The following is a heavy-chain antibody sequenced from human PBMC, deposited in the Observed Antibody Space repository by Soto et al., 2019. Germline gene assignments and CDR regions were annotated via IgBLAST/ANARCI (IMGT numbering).Heavy chain of an antibody. CDR3: AKHSVVLDRAAPVDY. D-gene: IGHD5-12*01. CDR1: GFTFSSFA. Sequence: GGSLRLSCAASGFTFSSFAMSWVRQAPGKGLEWVSTISGGGGSTYSAGSVKGRLTVSRDNSKNTLYLHMNSLRAADTAVYYCAKHSVVLDRAAPVDYWGQGTLVTVSS. V-gene: IGHV3-23*01. CDR2: ISGGGGST. J-gene: IGHJ4*01.